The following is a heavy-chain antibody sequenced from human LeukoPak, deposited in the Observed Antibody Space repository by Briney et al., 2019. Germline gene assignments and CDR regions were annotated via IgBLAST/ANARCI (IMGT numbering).Heavy chain of an antibody. CDR3: ARVAPDYGDYA. CDR1: GFTFSSYG. V-gene: IGHV3-30*03. D-gene: IGHD4-17*01. CDR2: ISYDGSNK. J-gene: IGHJ5*02. Sequence: PGGSLRLSCAASGFTFSSYGMHWVRQAPGKGLEWVAVISYDGSNKYYADSVKGRFTISRDNSKNTLYLQMNSLRAEDTAVYYCARVAPDYGDYAWGQGTLVTVSS.